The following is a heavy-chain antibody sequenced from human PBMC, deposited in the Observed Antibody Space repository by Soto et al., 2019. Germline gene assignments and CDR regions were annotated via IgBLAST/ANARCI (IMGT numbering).Heavy chain of an antibody. CDR3: AILGYCSGGGCYSGFDY. CDR2: ISYDGTNK. CDR1: GFTFSSYG. J-gene: IGHJ4*02. V-gene: IGHV3-30*03. D-gene: IGHD2-15*01. Sequence: QVQLVESGGGVVQPGRSLRHSCTGSGFTFSSYGMHWVRQAPGKGLEWVAVISYDGTNKYYADSAKGRFTISRDNSKNTLYLQMNSLRAEDTAVYSCAILGYCSGGGCYSGFDYWGQGTLVTVSS.